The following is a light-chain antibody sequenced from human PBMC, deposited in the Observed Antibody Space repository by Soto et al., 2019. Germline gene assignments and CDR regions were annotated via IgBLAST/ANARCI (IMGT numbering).Light chain of an antibody. V-gene: IGKV1-5*01. Sequence: DIQMTQSPSTLSASLGDRVTITCRASQSISRWLAWYQQKPGKAPKLLISDVSNLERGVPSRFSGSGSGTEFTLTISSLETDDVATYYCQQYSSYASVGQGTKVDIK. CDR2: DVS. J-gene: IGKJ1*01. CDR3: QQYSSYAS. CDR1: QSISRW.